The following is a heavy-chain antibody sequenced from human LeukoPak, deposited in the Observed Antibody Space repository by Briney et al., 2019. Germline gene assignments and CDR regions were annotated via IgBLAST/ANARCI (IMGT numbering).Heavy chain of an antibody. J-gene: IGHJ4*02. CDR2: INAGTGNT. D-gene: IGHD3-10*01. V-gene: IGHV1-3*01. Sequence: ASVKVSCKASGYTFTSYTMHWVRQAPGQRLEWMGWINAGTGNTKYSQKFQGRVTITRDTSACTAYMELSSLRSEDTAVYYCAREMVRGVPPLGYWGQGTLVTVSS. CDR1: GYTFTSYT. CDR3: AREMVRGVPPLGY.